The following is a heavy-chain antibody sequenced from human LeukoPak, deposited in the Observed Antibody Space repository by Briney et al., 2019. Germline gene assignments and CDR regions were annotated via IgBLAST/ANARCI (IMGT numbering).Heavy chain of an antibody. Sequence: SVKVSCKASGGTFSSYAISWVRQAPGQGLEWMGGIIPIFGTANYAQKFQGRVTITADKSTSTAYMELSSLRSEDTAVYYCARGGYYDSSGYYSPSFDYWGQGTLVTVSS. J-gene: IGHJ4*02. CDR3: ARGGYYDSSGYYSPSFDY. CDR1: GGTFSSYA. D-gene: IGHD3-22*01. V-gene: IGHV1-69*06. CDR2: IIPIFGTA.